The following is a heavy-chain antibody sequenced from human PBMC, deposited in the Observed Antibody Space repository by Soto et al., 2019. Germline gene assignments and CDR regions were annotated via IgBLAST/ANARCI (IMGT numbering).Heavy chain of an antibody. D-gene: IGHD5-18*01. Sequence: QVQLVQSGAEVKKPESSVKVSCKAPGGTFSTYAISWVRQAPGQGLEWMGGIIPMVGTAYYAQRLQDRVTITADESKNTVYMELSSLTSEDTAVYFCASGIQLWLRRINNGYSGWGQGTLVTVSS. CDR1: GGTFSTYA. CDR3: ASGIQLWLRRINNGYSG. J-gene: IGHJ4*02. CDR2: IIPMVGTA. V-gene: IGHV1-69*12.